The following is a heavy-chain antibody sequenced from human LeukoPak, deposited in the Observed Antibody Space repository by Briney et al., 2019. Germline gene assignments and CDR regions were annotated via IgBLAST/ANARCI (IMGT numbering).Heavy chain of an antibody. CDR3: ARDLDSSGYYHVVDS. CDR2: ISTSGRT. J-gene: IGHJ4*02. V-gene: IGHV3-23*01. D-gene: IGHD3-22*01. CDR1: GFTFSSYA. Sequence: PGGSLRLSCADSGFTFSSYAMSWVRRTPGKGLEWVSLISTSGRTHYADSVQGRFTISRDNSKNTLSLHMNSLGAEDTAVYYCARDLDSSGYYHVVDSWGQGALVTVSS.